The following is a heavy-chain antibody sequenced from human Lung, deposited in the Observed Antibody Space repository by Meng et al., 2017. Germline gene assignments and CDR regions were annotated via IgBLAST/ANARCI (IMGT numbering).Heavy chain of an antibody. Sequence: QVHLVQSGADAKKPGASMKVSCKASGYIFTNYDISWVRQAPGQGLEWMGWISVKNGEAKYPQNFQGRVTMTTDTTTSTAYMELRSLTSDDTAVYYCARDEDISAAGKLFGDYWGQGTLVTVSS. D-gene: IGHD6-25*01. CDR3: ARDEDISAAGKLFGDY. V-gene: IGHV1-18*01. CDR2: ISVKNGEA. CDR1: GYIFTNYD. J-gene: IGHJ4*02.